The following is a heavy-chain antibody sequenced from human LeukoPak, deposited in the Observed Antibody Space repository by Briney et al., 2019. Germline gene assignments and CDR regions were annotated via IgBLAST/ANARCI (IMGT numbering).Heavy chain of an antibody. CDR2: ISSSGTTK. CDR3: ARDPAVSYDYVWESFAGY. J-gene: IGHJ4*02. V-gene: IGHV3-48*03. Sequence: GGSLRLSCAASGFTFSSYEMNWVRQAPGKGLEWISYISSSGTTKYYADSVKGRFTISRDNAKNSLYLQMNSLRAEDTAVYYCARDPAVSYDYVWESFAGYWGQGTLVTVSS. D-gene: IGHD3-16*01. CDR1: GFTFSSYE.